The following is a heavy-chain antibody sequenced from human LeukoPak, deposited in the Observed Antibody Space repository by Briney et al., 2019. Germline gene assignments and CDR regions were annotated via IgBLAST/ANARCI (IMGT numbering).Heavy chain of an antibody. V-gene: IGHV3-30*02. CDR2: IRYDGSNK. CDR1: GFTFSSYG. Sequence: GGSLRLSCAASGFTFSSYGMHWVRQAPGKGLEWVAFIRYDGSNKYYTDSVKGRFTISRDNSKNTLYLQMNSLRAEDTAVYYCAKDSYDFWSGTPGYWGQGTLVTVSS. D-gene: IGHD3-3*01. J-gene: IGHJ4*02. CDR3: AKDSYDFWSGTPGY.